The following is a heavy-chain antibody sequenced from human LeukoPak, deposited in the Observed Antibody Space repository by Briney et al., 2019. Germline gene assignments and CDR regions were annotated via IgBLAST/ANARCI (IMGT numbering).Heavy chain of an antibody. J-gene: IGHJ1*01. V-gene: IGHV3-21*01. D-gene: IGHD3-10*01. CDR2: ISRRSRHV. CDR1: GFTFSDYS. CDR3: ERDLLGSGSTTAYLYH. Sequence: PGGSLRLSCAASGFTFSDYSMNWVRQAPGKGLEWVSSISRRSRHVYYAGSVKGRFTISRDDARNSLYLQMNSLRAEDMAVYFCERDLLGSGSTTAYLYHWGQGTLVTVSS.